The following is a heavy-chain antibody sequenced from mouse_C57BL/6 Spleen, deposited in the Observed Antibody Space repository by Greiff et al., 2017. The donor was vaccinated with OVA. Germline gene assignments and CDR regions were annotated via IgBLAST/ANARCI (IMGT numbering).Heavy chain of an antibody. V-gene: IGHV1-50*01. J-gene: IGHJ2*01. Sequence: VKLQESGAELVKPGASVKLSCKASGYTFTSYWMQWVKQRPGQGLEWIGEIDPSDSYTNYNQKFKGKATLTVDTSSSTAYMQLSSLTSEDSAVYYCAGGTGSYYFDYWGQGTTLTVSS. CDR2: IDPSDSYT. CDR3: AGGTGSYYFDY. D-gene: IGHD4-1*01. CDR1: GYTFTSYW.